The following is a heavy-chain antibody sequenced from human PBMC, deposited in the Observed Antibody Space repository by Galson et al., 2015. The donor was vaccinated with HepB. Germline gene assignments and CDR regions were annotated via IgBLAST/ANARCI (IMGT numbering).Heavy chain of an antibody. CDR1: GGSISSGGYY. CDR3: AGSYSSSWYLNY. Sequence: TLSLTCTVSGGSISSGGYYWSWIRQHPGKGLEWIGHIYYSGSTYYNPSLKSRVTISVDTSKNQFSLKLSSVTAADTAVYYCAGSYSSSWYLNYWGQGTLVTVSS. V-gene: IGHV4-31*03. J-gene: IGHJ4*02. D-gene: IGHD6-13*01. CDR2: IYYSGST.